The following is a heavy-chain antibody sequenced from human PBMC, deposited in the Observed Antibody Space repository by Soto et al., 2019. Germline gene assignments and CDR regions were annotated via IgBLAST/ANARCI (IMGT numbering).Heavy chain of an antibody. V-gene: IGHV3-21*01. J-gene: IGHJ4*02. Sequence: GGSLRLSCAASGFTFSSYSMNWVRQAQGKGLGWVPSISSSSSYIYYADSVKGRFTISRDNAKNSLYLQMNSLRAEDTAMYYCARDTYCSSTSCYTGGRGVDYWGQGTRVTVSS. CDR2: ISSSSSYI. CDR1: GFTFSSYS. CDR3: ARDTYCSSTSCYTGGRGVDY. D-gene: IGHD2-2*02.